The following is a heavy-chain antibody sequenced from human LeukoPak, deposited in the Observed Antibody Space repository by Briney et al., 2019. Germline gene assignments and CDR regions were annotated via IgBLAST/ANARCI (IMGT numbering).Heavy chain of an antibody. CDR1: GGTFSSYA. D-gene: IGHD3-3*02. CDR2: IIPIFGTA. V-gene: IGHV1-69*13. J-gene: IGHJ3*02. CDR3: ARDSTARSAFDI. Sequence: ASVKVSCKASGGTFSSYAISWVRQVPGQGLEWMGGIIPIFGTANYAQKFQGRVTITADESTSTAYMELSSLRSEDTAVYYCARDSTARSAFDIWGRGKMVTVSS.